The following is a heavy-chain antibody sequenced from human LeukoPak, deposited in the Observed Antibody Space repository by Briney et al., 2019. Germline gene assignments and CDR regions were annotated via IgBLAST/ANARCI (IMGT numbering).Heavy chain of an antibody. J-gene: IGHJ4*02. D-gene: IGHD5-24*01. CDR3: ARPQEEDGYNYNWAFDY. CDR2: INPNSGGT. Sequence: GASVTVSCKASGYTFTGYYMHWVRQAPGQGLEWMGWINPNSGGTNYAQKFQGRVTMTRDTSISTAYMELSRLRSDDTAVYYCARPQEEDGYNYNWAFDYWGQGTLVTVSS. V-gene: IGHV1-2*02. CDR1: GYTFTGYY.